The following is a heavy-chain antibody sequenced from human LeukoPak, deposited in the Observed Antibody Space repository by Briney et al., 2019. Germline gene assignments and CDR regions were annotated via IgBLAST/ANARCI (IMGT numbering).Heavy chain of an antibody. CDR1: GYTFTSYD. V-gene: IGHV1-8*01. Sequence: ASVKVSCKASGYTFTSYDINWVRQATGQGLEWMGWMNPNSGNTGYAQKFQGRVTMTRNTSISTAYMELSSLRSEDTAVYYCARVREGRITMVRGVRKGNYFFDYWGQGTLVTVSS. J-gene: IGHJ4*02. CDR3: ARVREGRITMVRGVRKGNYFFDY. D-gene: IGHD3-10*01. CDR2: MNPNSGNT.